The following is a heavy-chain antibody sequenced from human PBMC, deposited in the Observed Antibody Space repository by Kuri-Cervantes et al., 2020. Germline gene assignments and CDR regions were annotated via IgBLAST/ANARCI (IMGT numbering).Heavy chain of an antibody. V-gene: IGHV3-9*01. D-gene: IGHD3-3*01. CDR1: GFTFDDYA. CDR2: ISWNSGSM. J-gene: IGHJ5*02. Sequence: LSLTCAASGFTFDDYAMHWVRQAPGKGLEWVSGISWNSGSMGYADSVKGRFTISRDNAKNSLYLQMNSLRAEDTAVYYCARDQPKSVYYDFWSGYPNWFDPWGQGTLVTVSS. CDR3: ARDQPKSVYYDFWSGYPNWFDP.